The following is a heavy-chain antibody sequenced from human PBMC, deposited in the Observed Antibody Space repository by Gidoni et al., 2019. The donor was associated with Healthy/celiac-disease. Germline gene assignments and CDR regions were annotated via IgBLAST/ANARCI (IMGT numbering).Heavy chain of an antibody. V-gene: IGHV1-69*01. CDR1: GGTFSSYA. CDR3: AKSLFQLPLPGYYGMDV. J-gene: IGHJ6*02. CDR2: IIPIFGTA. Sequence: QVQLVQSGAEVKKPGSSVKVSCKASGGTFSSYAISWVRQAPGQGLEWMGGIIPIFGTANYAQKFQGRVTITADESTSTAYMELSSLRSEDTAVYYCAKSLFQLPLPGYYGMDVWGQGTTVTVSS. D-gene: IGHD2-2*01.